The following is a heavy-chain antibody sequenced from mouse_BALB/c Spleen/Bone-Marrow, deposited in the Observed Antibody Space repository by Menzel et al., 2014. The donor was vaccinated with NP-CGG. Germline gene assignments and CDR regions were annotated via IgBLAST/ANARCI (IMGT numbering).Heavy chain of an antibody. J-gene: IGHJ2*01. CDR2: IHPNSGNT. CDR3: ARYGFDY. CDR1: GYTFTSSW. Sequence: VQLQQSGSVLVRPGASVKLSRKASGYTFTSSWMHWAKQRPGQGLEWIGEIHPNSGNTNYNEKFKGKATLTADTSSSTAYVDLSSLTSEDSAVYYCARYGFDYWGQGTTLTVSS. V-gene: IGHV1S130*01. D-gene: IGHD1-1*02.